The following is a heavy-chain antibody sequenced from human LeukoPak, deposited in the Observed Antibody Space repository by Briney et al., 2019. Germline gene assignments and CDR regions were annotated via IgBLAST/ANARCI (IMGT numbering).Heavy chain of an antibody. V-gene: IGHV1-69*05. CDR2: IIPIFGTA. J-gene: IGHJ4*02. CDR3: ARAYCGGDCYSVHFDY. Sequence: SVKVSSKASGDTFSSYAISWVRQAPGQGLEWMGGIIPIFGTANYAQKFQGRVTITTDESTSTAYMELSSLRSEDTAVYYCARAYCGGDCYSVHFDYWGQGTLVTVSS. CDR1: GDTFSSYA. D-gene: IGHD2-21*02.